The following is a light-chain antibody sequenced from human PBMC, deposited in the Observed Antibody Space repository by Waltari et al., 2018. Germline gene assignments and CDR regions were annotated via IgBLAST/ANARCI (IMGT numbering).Light chain of an antibody. J-gene: IGKJ4*01. CDR2: GAS. CDR1: QSVSRSY. CDR3: QQYGTSPPLT. V-gene: IGKV3-20*01. Sequence: IVLTQSPGTLSLSPGERATLSCRASQSVSRSYLAWYQHKPGQAPRLVIYGASSRAAGIPDRVSGSGSGTDFTLTISRLEPEDFAVYYCQQYGTSPPLTFGGGTKVEIK.